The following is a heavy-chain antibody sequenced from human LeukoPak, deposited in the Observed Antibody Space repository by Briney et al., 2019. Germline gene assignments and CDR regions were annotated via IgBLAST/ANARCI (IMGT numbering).Heavy chain of an antibody. CDR3: ARGVTSPLDAFDI. CDR1: GGSISSGGYS. V-gene: IGHV4-30-2*02. CDR2: IYHSGST. Sequence: SQTLSLTCAVSGGSISSGGYSWSWIRQPPGKGLEWIGYIYHSGSTYYNPSLKSRVTISVDRSKNQFSLKLSSVTAADTAVYYCARGVTSPLDAFDIWGQGTMVTVSS. J-gene: IGHJ3*02. D-gene: IGHD3-10*01.